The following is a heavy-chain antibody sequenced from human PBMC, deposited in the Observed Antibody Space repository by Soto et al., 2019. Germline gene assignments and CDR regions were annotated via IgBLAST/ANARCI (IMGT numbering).Heavy chain of an antibody. CDR2: IHPSGGGS. Sequence: ALVKVACKASGYSYTIYGSSWGRQKPGQGLEWMGMIHPSGGGSNYAQKFLGRVTMTMDSSTSTVFMELTSLRSADTAVYYCARGGHIAVVTDSFDSWGQGTLVTVSS. V-gene: IGHV1-46*03. CDR3: ARGGHIAVVTDSFDS. J-gene: IGHJ4*02. CDR1: GYSYTIYG. D-gene: IGHD2-21*02.